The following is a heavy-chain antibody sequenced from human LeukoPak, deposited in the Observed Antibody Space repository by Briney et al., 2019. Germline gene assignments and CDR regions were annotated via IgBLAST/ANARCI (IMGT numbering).Heavy chain of an antibody. D-gene: IGHD6-13*01. J-gene: IGHJ4*02. CDR1: GGSISSGSYY. V-gene: IGHV4-61*02. Sequence: SETLSLTCTVSGGSISSGSYYWSWIRQPAGKGLEWIGRIYTSGSTNYNPSLKSRVTISVDTSKNQFSLKLSSVTAADTAVYYCARHIAPDYWGQGTLVTVSS. CDR3: ARHIAPDY. CDR2: IYTSGST.